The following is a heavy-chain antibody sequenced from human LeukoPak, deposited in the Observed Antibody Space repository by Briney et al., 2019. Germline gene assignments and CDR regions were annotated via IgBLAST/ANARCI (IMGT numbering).Heavy chain of an antibody. D-gene: IGHD6-13*01. Sequence: PGGSLRLSCAASGFTFSSYSWNWIRQAPGKGLEWVSSISSSSYIYYADSVKGRSTISRGNAKNSLYLQMNSLRAEDTAVYYCARDLTSIAAAGPDAFDIWGQGTMVTVSS. J-gene: IGHJ3*02. CDR1: GFTFSSYS. CDR2: ISSSSYI. V-gene: IGHV3-21*01. CDR3: ARDLTSIAAAGPDAFDI.